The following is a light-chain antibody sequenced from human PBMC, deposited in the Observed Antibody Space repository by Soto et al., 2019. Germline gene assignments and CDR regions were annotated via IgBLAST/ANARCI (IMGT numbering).Light chain of an antibody. CDR3: CSYAGSSTHVV. J-gene: IGLJ2*01. V-gene: IGLV2-23*02. CDR1: SSDVGSYNL. CDR2: EVS. Sequence: QSALTQPGSVSGSPGQPITISRTGTSSDVGSYNLVSWYQQHPGKAPKLMIYEVSKRPSGVSNRFSGSKSGNTASLTISGLQSEDQADYYCCSYAGSSTHVVFGGGTKLTVL.